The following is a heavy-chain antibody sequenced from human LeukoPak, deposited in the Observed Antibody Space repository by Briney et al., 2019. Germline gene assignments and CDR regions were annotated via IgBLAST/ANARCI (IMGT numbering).Heavy chain of an antibody. CDR2: IYYSGIT. Sequence: PSETLSLTCTVSGGSISSQDWSLIRQPPGKGLEWIGYIYYSGITKYSPSLKSRVTISVDTSKNQFSLRLTSVTAADTAVYYCARTSYHYNSGHYGWYFYYWGQGTLVTVSA. D-gene: IGHD3-10*01. CDR3: ARTSYHYNSGHYGWYFYY. J-gene: IGHJ4*02. CDR1: GGSISSQD. V-gene: IGHV4-59*11.